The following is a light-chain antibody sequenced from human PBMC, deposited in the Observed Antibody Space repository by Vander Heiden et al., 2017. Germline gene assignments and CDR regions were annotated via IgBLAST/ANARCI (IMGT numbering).Light chain of an antibody. CDR1: QGVSSN. CDR3: QQYDNWPRT. Sequence: IVMTQSPATLSVSPGERATLSCRASQGVSSNLAWYQQKPGQAPRLLMSGAATRATGIPARFSGSGSGTEFTLTITSLQSEDLAVYYCQQYDNWPRTFGQGTKVELK. CDR2: GAA. V-gene: IGKV3-15*01. J-gene: IGKJ1*01.